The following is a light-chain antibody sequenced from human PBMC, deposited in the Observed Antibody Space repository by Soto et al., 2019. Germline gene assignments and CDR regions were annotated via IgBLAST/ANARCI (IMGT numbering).Light chain of an antibody. CDR3: TSYAGGNNV. CDR2: EVN. V-gene: IGLV2-8*01. Sequence: QSVLTQPPSASGSPGQSVTISCTGTSSDVGGYNYVSWYQQHPGKAPKLIIYEVNKRPSGVPDRFSGSKSGNTASLTVSGLQAEDEADYYCTSYAGGNNVFGTGTK. J-gene: IGLJ1*01. CDR1: SSDVGGYNY.